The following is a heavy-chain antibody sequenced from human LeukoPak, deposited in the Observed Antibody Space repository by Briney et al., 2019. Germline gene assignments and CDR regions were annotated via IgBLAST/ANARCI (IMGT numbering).Heavy chain of an antibody. CDR3: ARDLYQSSRSSKEGEY. CDR2: IYSGGST. J-gene: IGHJ4*02. CDR1: GFTVGSNS. V-gene: IGHV3-66*01. D-gene: IGHD6-13*01. Sequence: GGSLRLSCAASGFTVGSNSMSWVRQAPGKGLKWVSVIYSGGSTSYADSVKGRFTISRDNSKNTLYLQMNNLAAEDTAVYYCARDLYQSSRSSKEGEYWGQGTLVTVSS.